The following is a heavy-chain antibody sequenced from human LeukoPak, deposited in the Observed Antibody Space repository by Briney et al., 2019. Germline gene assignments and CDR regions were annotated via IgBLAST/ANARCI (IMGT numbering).Heavy chain of an antibody. CDR1: GYTFTSYG. V-gene: IGHV1-18*01. CDR3: ARDGKWLAEGWFDP. Sequence: ASVKVSCKASGYTFTSYGISWVRQAPGQGLEWMGWISPYNGNTNYVQKFQDRVTMTTDTSTSTAYMELRSLRSDDTAVYYCARDGKWLAEGWFDPWGQGTLVTVSS. J-gene: IGHJ5*02. CDR2: ISPYNGNT. D-gene: IGHD6-19*01.